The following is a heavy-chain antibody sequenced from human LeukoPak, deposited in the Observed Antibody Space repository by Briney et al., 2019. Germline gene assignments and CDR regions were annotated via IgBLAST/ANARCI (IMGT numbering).Heavy chain of an antibody. Sequence: ASVKVSCKASGYTFTGCFIHYVRQAPGQGLEWMGWIDPNSDNIRYSETFKDRVTMTRDTSTNTAYMELSWLRSDDTAVYYCTRSAYNYGYVYFDHWGQGTLVIVSS. CDR1: GYTFTGCF. J-gene: IGHJ4*02. D-gene: IGHD5-18*01. CDR3: TRSAYNYGYVYFDH. CDR2: IDPNSDNI. V-gene: IGHV1-2*02.